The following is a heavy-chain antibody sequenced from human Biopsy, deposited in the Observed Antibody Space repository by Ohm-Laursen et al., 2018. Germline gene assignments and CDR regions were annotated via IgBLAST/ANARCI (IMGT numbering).Heavy chain of an antibody. CDR2: IDWDGAK. V-gene: IGHV2-70*16. Sequence: ATQTLTLTCTLSGFSLNTRGMSVTWIRQPPGKALEWLARIDWDGAKFYSESLKTRLTISKGTSENHVVLTLSDVAPVDTATYYCARIPILVVPAAIVYRHRRHLQGLDVWGQGTTVIVSS. CDR3: ARIPILVVPAAIVYRHRRHLQGLDV. CDR1: GFSLNTRGMS. D-gene: IGHD2-2*02. J-gene: IGHJ6*02.